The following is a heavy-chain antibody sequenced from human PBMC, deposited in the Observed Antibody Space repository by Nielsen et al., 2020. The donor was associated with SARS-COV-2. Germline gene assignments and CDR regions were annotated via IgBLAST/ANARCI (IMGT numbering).Heavy chain of an antibody. CDR2: ISASSANI. Sequence: GESLKISCAASGFIVSNNYMSWVRQAPGKGLEWVAYISASSANIHYAASVNGRFTVSRDNAKNSLYLQMNNLRDEDTAVYYCASDPSYASSWLHYFDFWGQGTLVTVSS. J-gene: IGHJ4*02. CDR3: ASDPSYASSWLHYFDF. V-gene: IGHV3-48*02. D-gene: IGHD5-12*01. CDR1: GFIVSNNY.